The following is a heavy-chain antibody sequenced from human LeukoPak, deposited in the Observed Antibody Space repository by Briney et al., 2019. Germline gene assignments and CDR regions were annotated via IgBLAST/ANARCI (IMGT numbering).Heavy chain of an antibody. Sequence: PGGSLSLPCAASGFTLSSYWMSWVRQAPGKGLGWVANIKQDGSEKYYVDSVKGRFTISRDNAKNSLYLQMNSLRAEDTAVYYCAKTGSSSWGYFDYWGQGTLVTVSS. J-gene: IGHJ4*02. CDR1: GFTLSSYW. V-gene: IGHV3-7*01. D-gene: IGHD6-13*01. CDR2: IKQDGSEK. CDR3: AKTGSSSWGYFDY.